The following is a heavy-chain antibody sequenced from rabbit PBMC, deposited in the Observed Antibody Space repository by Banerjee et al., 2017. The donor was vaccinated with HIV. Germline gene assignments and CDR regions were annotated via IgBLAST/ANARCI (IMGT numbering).Heavy chain of an antibody. Sequence: QSLEESGGDLVKPGASLTLTCTASGFSFSSGYDMCWVRQAPGKGLEWIACIHAGSSGSTYYASWAKGRFTISKTSSTTVTLQMTSLTAADTATYFCARGDDSSGWGLYFWGPGTLVTVS. J-gene: IGHJ6*01. CDR2: IHAGSSGST. D-gene: IGHD4-1*01. V-gene: IGHV1S40*01. CDR1: GFSFSSGYD. CDR3: ARGDDSSGWGLYF.